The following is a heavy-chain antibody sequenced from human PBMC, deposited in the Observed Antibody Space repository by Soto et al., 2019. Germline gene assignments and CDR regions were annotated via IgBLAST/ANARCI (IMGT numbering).Heavy chain of an antibody. D-gene: IGHD6-13*01. CDR2: IYHSGSI. Sequence: QVQLQESGPGLVKPSGTLSLTCAVSSGSISNSNWWCWVRQPPGKGPEWFGEIYHSGSINYNPSLKSRVTISVDKSKNQFSLKLSSVTAADTAVYYCARAPESIAAAGYPWFDPWGQGTLVTVSS. CDR3: ARAPESIAAAGYPWFDP. J-gene: IGHJ5*02. CDR1: SGSISNSNW. V-gene: IGHV4-4*02.